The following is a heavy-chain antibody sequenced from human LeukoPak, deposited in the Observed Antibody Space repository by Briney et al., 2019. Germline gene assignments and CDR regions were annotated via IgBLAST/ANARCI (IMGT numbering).Heavy chain of an antibody. J-gene: IGHJ4*02. CDR3: ARDAYYYDSSGSWFDY. CDR2: IYTSGST. V-gene: IGHV4-4*07. CDR1: GYSISNGYY. D-gene: IGHD3-22*01. Sequence: SETLSLTCTVSGYSISNGYYWGWIRQPAGKGLEWIGRIYTSGSTNYNPSLKSRVTMSVDTSKNQFSLKLSSVTAADTAVYYCARDAYYYDSSGSWFDYWAREPWSPSPQ.